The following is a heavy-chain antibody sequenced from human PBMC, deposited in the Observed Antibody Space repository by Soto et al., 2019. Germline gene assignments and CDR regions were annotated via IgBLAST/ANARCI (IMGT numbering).Heavy chain of an antibody. V-gene: IGHV3-53*01. Sequence: GGSLRLSCAASGFTVSSNYMSWVRRAPGKGLEWVSVIYSGGSTYYADSVKGRFTISRDNSKNTLYLQMNSLRAEDTAVYYCARQGPGYYYYGMDVWGQGTTVTVSS. CDR2: IYSGGST. CDR1: GFTVSSNY. J-gene: IGHJ6*02. CDR3: ARQGPGYYYYGMDV.